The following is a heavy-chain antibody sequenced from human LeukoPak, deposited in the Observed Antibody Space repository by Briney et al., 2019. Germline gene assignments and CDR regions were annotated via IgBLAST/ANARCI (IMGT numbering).Heavy chain of an antibody. J-gene: IGHJ4*02. CDR1: GITFSNYV. D-gene: IGHD5-18*01. CDR2: ISGNGGST. CDR3: AKQGGNTALTRHFDY. V-gene: IGHV3-23*01. Sequence: PGGSLRLSCVASGITFSNYVMNWVRQAPGKGLEWVSSISGNGGSTYYADSVKGRFTISRDSSKNTLYLQMDSLRAEDTAVYYCAKQGGNTALTRHFDYWGQGTLVTVSS.